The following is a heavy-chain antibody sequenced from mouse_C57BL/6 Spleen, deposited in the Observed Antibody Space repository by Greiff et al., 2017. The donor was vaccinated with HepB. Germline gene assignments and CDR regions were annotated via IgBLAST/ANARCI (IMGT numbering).Heavy chain of an antibody. V-gene: IGHV1-76*01. CDR2: IYPGSGNT. J-gene: IGHJ2*01. D-gene: IGHD1-1*01. CDR1: GYTFTDYY. CDR3: AREDDYGSRKYYFDY. Sequence: VKLMESGAELVRPGASVKLSCKASGYTFTDYYINWVKQRPGQGLEWIARIYPGSGNTYYNEKFKGKATLTAEKSSSTAYMQLSSLTSEDSAVYFCAREDDYGSRKYYFDYWGQGTTLTVSS.